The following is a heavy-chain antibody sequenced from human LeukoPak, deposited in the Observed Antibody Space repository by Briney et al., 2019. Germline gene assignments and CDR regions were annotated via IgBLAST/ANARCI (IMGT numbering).Heavy chain of an antibody. V-gene: IGHV3-48*02. CDR3: ATDQRYAFDY. Sequence: GGSLRLSCATSGFSFTDYPMNWVRQAPGKGLEWISNIRTTAEGAKYAYYADSVKGRVTISRDDGRNTLYLHMNSLRDDDTAVYYCATDQRYAFDYWGQGILVTVSP. CDR1: GFSFTDYP. J-gene: IGHJ4*02. D-gene: IGHD3-9*01. CDR2: IRTTAEGAKYA.